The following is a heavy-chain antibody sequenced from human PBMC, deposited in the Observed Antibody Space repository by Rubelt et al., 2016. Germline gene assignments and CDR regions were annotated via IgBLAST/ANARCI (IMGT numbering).Heavy chain of an antibody. Sequence: QVQLVQSGAEVKKPGSSVKVSCKASGGTFSSYAISWVRQAPGQGLEWMGRIIPILGIANYAQKFQGRVTITADKSTSTAYMELGSMRSEDTAVYYCARANLGPFGRMTPFDYWGQGTLVTVSS. J-gene: IGHJ4*02. CDR3: ARANLGPFGRMTPFDY. CDR2: IIPILGIA. D-gene: IGHD3-16*01. V-gene: IGHV1-69*04. CDR1: GGTFSSYA.